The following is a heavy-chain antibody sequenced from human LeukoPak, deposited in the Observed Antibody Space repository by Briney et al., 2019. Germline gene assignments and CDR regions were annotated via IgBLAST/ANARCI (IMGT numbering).Heavy chain of an antibody. J-gene: IGHJ3*02. D-gene: IGHD3-10*01. CDR3: ASNTMVRGVNAFDI. V-gene: IGHV4-59*01. CDR2: MSNSGST. Sequence: SETLSLTCSVSGGSISSFYWNWIRQPPGKGLEWLGYMSNSGSTNYNPSLKSRLTISVDTSKNHLSLRLSSVTAADTAVYYCASNTMVRGVNAFDIWGQGTMVTVSS. CDR1: GGSISSFY.